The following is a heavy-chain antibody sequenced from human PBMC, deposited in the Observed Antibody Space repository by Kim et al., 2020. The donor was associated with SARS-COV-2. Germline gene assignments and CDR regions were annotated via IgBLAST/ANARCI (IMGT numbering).Heavy chain of an antibody. CDR1: GITFSNSW. CDR2: IKRETDGGTT. J-gene: IGHJ4*02. V-gene: IGHV3-15*01. D-gene: IGHD3-22*01. Sequence: GGSLRLSCATSGITFSNSWMSWVRQAPGKGPEWVGRIKRETDGGTTDYAAPVKGRFIISRDDSINTLYLQMNSLNTDDTAVYYCTTDYYDSFYHLGQGTLVTVSS. CDR3: TTDYYDSFYH.